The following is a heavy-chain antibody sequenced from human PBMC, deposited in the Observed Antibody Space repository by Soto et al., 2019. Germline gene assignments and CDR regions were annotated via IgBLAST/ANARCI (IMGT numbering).Heavy chain of an antibody. CDR1: GGSVSSGSYY. V-gene: IGHV4-61*01. CDR2: IYYSGST. D-gene: IGHD2-2*01. J-gene: IGHJ6*02. CDR3: ARDSGIVVEPADMRYYYYGMDV. Sequence: SETLSLTCTVSGGSVSSGSYYWSWIRQPPGKGLEWIGYIYYSGSTNYNPSLKSRVTISVDTSKNQFSLKVSSVTAADTAVYYCARDSGIVVEPADMRYYYYGMDVWGQGTMVTVS.